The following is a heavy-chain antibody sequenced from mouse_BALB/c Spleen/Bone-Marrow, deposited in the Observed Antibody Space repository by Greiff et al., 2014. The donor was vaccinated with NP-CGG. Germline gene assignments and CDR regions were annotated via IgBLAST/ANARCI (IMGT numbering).Heavy chain of an antibody. CDR2: ISNGGGST. CDR3: ARHGGSRGYYFDY. V-gene: IGHV5-12-2*01. D-gene: IGHD1-1*01. Sequence: EVKLVESGGGLVQPGGSLKLSCAASGFTFSSYTMSWVRQTPEKRLEWVAYISNGGGSTYYPDTVKGRFTISRDNAKNTPYLQMSSLKSEDTAMYYCARHGGSRGYYFDYWGQGTTLTVSS. J-gene: IGHJ2*01. CDR1: GFTFSSYT.